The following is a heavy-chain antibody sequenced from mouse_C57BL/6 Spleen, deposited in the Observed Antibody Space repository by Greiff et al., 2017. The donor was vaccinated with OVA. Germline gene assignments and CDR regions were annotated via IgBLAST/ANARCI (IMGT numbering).Heavy chain of an antibody. CDR3: ARLLRNWYFDV. CDR1: GYTFTSYW. J-gene: IGHJ1*03. V-gene: IGHV1-52*01. Sequence: QVQLQQPGAELVRPGSSVKLSCKASGYTFTSYWMHWVKQRPIQGLEWIGNIDPSDSETHYNQKFKDKATLTVDKSSSTAYMQLSSLTSEDSAVYYCARLLRNWYFDVWGTGTTVTVSS. CDR2: IDPSDSET. D-gene: IGHD1-1*01.